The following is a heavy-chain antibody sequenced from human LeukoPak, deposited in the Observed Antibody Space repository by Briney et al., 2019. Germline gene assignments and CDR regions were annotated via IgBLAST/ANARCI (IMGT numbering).Heavy chain of an antibody. CDR1: GYTFTDYY. Sequence: ASVTVSCTASGYTFTDYYMHWVRQAPGQGLEWMGWINPNGGGTNYAQKFQGRVTMTRDTSISTAYMELSRLRSDDTAVYYCARDQAQESLRIEIDYYSYMDLWGKGPTVTVSS. CDR2: INPNGGGT. V-gene: IGHV1-2*02. D-gene: IGHD5-12*01. J-gene: IGHJ6*03. CDR3: ARDQAQESLRIEIDYYSYMDL.